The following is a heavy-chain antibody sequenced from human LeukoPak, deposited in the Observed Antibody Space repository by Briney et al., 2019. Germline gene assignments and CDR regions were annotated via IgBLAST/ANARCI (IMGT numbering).Heavy chain of an antibody. CDR2: ISSSSSYI. J-gene: IGHJ4*02. CDR3: ARGNGDYRV. Sequence: PSETLSLTCAVYGGSFSGYYWSWVRQAPGKGLEWVSSISSSSSYIYYADSVKGRFTISRDNAKNSLYLQMNSLRAEDTAVYYCARGNGDYRVWGQGTLVTVSS. CDR1: GGSFSGYY. V-gene: IGHV3-21*01. D-gene: IGHD4-17*01.